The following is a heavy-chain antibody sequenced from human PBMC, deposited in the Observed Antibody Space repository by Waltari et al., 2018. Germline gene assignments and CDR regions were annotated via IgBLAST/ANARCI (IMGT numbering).Heavy chain of an antibody. D-gene: IGHD3-10*01. V-gene: IGHV1-69-2*01. J-gene: IGHJ4*02. Sequence: EVELVQSGAGVKKPGATVKIACKDTGYTFMECFMHWVQQAPGKGLEWVGRIDPEDGETVYSEKFQGRVTITADTSTDTAYMELSSLTSGDTAVYYCAPLPGGSGQTFDYWGQGTLVTVSS. CDR2: IDPEDGET. CDR1: GYTFMECF. CDR3: APLPGGSGQTFDY.